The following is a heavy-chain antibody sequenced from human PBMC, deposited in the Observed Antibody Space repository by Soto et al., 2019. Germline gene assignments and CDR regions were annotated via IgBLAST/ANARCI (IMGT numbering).Heavy chain of an antibody. CDR3: ARSHDSSG. CDR1: GFTFSSYS. J-gene: IGHJ4*01. CDR2: ISSSSGTI. D-gene: IGHD3-22*01. V-gene: IGHV3-48*02. Sequence: EVQLVESGGGLVQPGGSLRLSCAASGFTFSSYSMNWVRQAPGKGLEWVSHISSSSGTINYAVSGKGRFTISRDNAKNSLYLQMNSLRDEDTAVYYCARSHDSSGWGQGTLVTVSS.